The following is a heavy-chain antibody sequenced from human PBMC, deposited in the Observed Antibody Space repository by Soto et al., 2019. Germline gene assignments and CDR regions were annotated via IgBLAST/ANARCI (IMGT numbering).Heavy chain of an antibody. CDR3: ARHGDYALGENWFDP. V-gene: IGHV4-39*01. D-gene: IGHD3-16*01. CDR1: GGSISSSSYY. Sequence: QLQLQESGPGLVKPSETLSLTCTVSGGSISSSSYYWGWIRQPPGKGLEWIGSIYYSGSTYYNPSLKSRVTISVDTSMNQFSLKLSSVTAADTAVYYCARHGDYALGENWFDPWGQGTLVTVSS. CDR2: IYYSGST. J-gene: IGHJ5*02.